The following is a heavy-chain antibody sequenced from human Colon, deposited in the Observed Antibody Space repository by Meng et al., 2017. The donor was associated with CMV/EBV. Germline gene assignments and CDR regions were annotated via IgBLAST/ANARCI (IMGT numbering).Heavy chain of an antibody. CDR2: IYYSGST. CDR3: ARGSSGFYTINYFDP. D-gene: IGHD2-2*02. CDR1: GGSISSSSYY. V-gene: IGHV4-39*07. J-gene: IGHJ5*02. Sequence: SETLSLTCTVSGGSISSSSYYWGWIRQPPGKGLEWIGSIYYSGSTYYNPSLKSRVTMSVDTSKNQLSLKLNSVTAAETAVYYCARGSSGFYTINYFDPWGQGALVTVSS.